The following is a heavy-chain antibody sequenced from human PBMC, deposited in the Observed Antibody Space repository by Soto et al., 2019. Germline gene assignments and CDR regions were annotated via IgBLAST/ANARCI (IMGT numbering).Heavy chain of an antibody. D-gene: IGHD2-21*02. CDR2: IIPIFGTP. J-gene: IGHJ6*02. V-gene: IGHV1-69*01. Sequence: QVQLVQSGAEVKKPGSSVKVSCKSSGGTFSSYAISWVRQAPGQGLEWMGGIIPIFGTPKHAQKFQGRVTITADESTNTAYMELSSLRSEDTALYYCAGEEVTAQAGVHYYGMGVWGQGTTVTVSS. CDR1: GGTFSSYA. CDR3: AGEEVTAQAGVHYYGMGV.